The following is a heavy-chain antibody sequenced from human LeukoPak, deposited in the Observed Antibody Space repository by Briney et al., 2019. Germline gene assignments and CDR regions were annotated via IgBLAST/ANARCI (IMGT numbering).Heavy chain of an antibody. Sequence: SETLSLTCAVYGGSFSGYYWSWIRQPPGKGLGWIGEINHSGSTNYNPSPKSRVTISVDTSKNQFSLKLSSVTAADTAVYYCARGGKRSSGYLMVPFNWFDPWGQGTLVTVSS. CDR2: INHSGST. D-gene: IGHD6-19*01. CDR3: ARGGKRSSGYLMVPFNWFDP. CDR1: GGSFSGYY. J-gene: IGHJ5*02. V-gene: IGHV4-34*01.